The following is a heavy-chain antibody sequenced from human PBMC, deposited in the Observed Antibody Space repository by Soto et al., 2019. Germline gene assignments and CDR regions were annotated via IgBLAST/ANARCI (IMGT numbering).Heavy chain of an antibody. CDR3: ARHEMGVVCRGGSCPGSSYLAY. Sequence: SETLSLTCTVSGGSISSSSYYWGWIRQPPGKGLEWIGSIYYSGSTYYNPSLKSRVTISVDTSKNQFSLKLSSVTAADTAVYYCARHEMGVVCRGGSCPGSSYLAYWAHGPLGTVS. CDR1: GGSISSSSYY. CDR2: IYYSGST. V-gene: IGHV4-39*01. J-gene: IGHJ4*01. D-gene: IGHD2-15*01.